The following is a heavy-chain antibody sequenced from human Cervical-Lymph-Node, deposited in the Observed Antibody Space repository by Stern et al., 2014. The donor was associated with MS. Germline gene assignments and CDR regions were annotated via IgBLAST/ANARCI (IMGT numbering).Heavy chain of an antibody. D-gene: IGHD3-10*01. CDR2: VSYDGTQR. CDR1: GFTFSTYA. V-gene: IGHV3-30-3*01. Sequence: VHLVESGGGVVQPGTSLTLSCAASGFTFSTYAMHWVRQAQGKGLERVAFVSYDGTQRNSTDSVKARFTISRDNSKNTLYLHMNSLRDEDTAVYFCARGGRGVGLEYWGQGALVTVSS. CDR3: ARGGRGVGLEY. J-gene: IGHJ4*02.